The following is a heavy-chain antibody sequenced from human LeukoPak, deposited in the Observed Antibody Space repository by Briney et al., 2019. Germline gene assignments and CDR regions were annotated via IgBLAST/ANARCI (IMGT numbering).Heavy chain of an antibody. V-gene: IGHV3-7*01. J-gene: IGHJ5*02. CDR1: GFTFSSYW. D-gene: IGHD2-2*01. Sequence: SGGSLRLSCAASGFTFSSYWMSWVRQAPGKGLEWVANIKQDGSEKYYVDSVKGRFTISRDNAKNSLYLQMNSLGAEDTAVYYCATNPGGYCSSTSCYGEAPWGQGTLVTVSS. CDR3: ATNPGGYCSSTSCYGEAP. CDR2: IKQDGSEK.